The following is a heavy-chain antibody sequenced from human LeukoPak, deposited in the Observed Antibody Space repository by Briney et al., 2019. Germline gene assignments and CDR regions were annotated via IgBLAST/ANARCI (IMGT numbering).Heavy chain of an antibody. V-gene: IGHV4-59*12. CDR1: GGSISSYY. CDR3: ARDGLAFDI. Sequence: PSETLSLTCTVSGGSISSYYWSWIRQPPGKGLEWIGYIYYSGSTYYNPSLKSRVTISVDTSKNQFSLKLSSVTAADTAVYYCARDGLAFDIWGQGTMVTVSS. CDR2: IYYSGST. J-gene: IGHJ3*02.